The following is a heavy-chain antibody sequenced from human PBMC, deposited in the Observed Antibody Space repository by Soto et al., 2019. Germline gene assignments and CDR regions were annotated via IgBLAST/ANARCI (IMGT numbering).Heavy chain of an antibody. CDR1: GGSISSSSYY. CDR3: ARSSDFPNTLTANLFDP. J-gene: IGHJ5*02. CDR2: IYYSGST. D-gene: IGHD2-8*01. V-gene: IGHV4-39*01. Sequence: PSETLSLTCTVSGGSISSSSYYWGWIRQPPGKGLEWIGSIYYSGSTYYNPSLKSRVTISVDTSKNQFSLKLSSVTAADTAVYYCARSSDFPNTLTANLFDPWAQGTLVTVSS.